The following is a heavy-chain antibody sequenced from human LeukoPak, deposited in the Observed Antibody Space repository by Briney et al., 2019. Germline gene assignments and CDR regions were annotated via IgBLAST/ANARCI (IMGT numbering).Heavy chain of an antibody. J-gene: IGHJ3*02. D-gene: IGHD1-26*01. CDR3: TTGPPRSYYAFDI. V-gene: IGHV3-15*01. Sequence: GGSLRLSCAASGFTFSNAWMSWVRQAPGKGLEWVGRIKSKTDGGTTDYAAPVKGRFTISRDDSKNTLYLQMNSLKSEDTAVYYCTTGPPRSYYAFDIWGQGTMVTVSS. CDR1: GFTFSNAW. CDR2: IKSKTDGGTT.